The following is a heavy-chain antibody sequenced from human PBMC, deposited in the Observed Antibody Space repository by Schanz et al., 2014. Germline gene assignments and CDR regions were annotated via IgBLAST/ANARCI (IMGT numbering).Heavy chain of an antibody. D-gene: IGHD3-22*01. CDR2: IGGSGDST. CDR3: AKDGRLPYYGTGSDFDY. CDR1: GFTFSNHA. J-gene: IGHJ4*02. Sequence: EVKLVESGGGLVQPGGSLRLSCAASGFTFSNHALSWVRRAPGKGLEWVSGIGGSGDSTHYADSVKGRFIISRDNSKNTVYLQMNSLRAGDTAVYYCAKDGRLPYYGTGSDFDYWGQGTLVTVSS. V-gene: IGHV3-23*04.